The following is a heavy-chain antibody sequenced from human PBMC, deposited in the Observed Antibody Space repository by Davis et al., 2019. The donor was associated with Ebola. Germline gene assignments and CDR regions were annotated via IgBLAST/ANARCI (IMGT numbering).Heavy chain of an antibody. CDR1: GGSFSAYY. J-gene: IGHJ6*02. CDR2: INHSENT. CDR3: ARWGLAVVVPAATILPPYYYYGMDV. D-gene: IGHD2-2*01. Sequence: SETLSLTCAVYGGSFSAYYWSLIRQPPGKGLEWIGQINHSENTNYNPSLKSRVTISVDTSQRQFSLKLSSVTAADTAVYYCARWGLAVVVPAATILPPYYYYGMDVWGQGTTVTVSS. V-gene: IGHV4-34*01.